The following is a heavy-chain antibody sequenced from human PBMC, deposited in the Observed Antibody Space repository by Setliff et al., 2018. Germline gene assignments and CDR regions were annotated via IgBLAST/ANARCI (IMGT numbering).Heavy chain of an antibody. J-gene: IGHJ5*02. CDR3: ARVPRLEWLLPTFDP. V-gene: IGHV1-18*01. Sequence: ASVKVSCKTSGYSFINYGLSWMRQAPGQGLEWVGWISGYNGNTDYAQNLQGRVTMTIDTSTSTAYMELRSLRSDDTAVYYCARVPRLEWLLPTFDPWGQGTLVTVSS. CDR2: ISGYNGNT. CDR1: GYSFINYG. D-gene: IGHD3-3*01.